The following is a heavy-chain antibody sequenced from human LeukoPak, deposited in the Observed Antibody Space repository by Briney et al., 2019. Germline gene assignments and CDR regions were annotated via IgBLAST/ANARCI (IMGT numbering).Heavy chain of an antibody. V-gene: IGHV3-11*01. D-gene: IGHD6-6*01. CDR1: GFTFSDYY. CDR2: ISSSGSTI. J-gene: IGHJ6*02. Sequence: GGSLRLSCAASGFTFSDYYMSWIRQAPGKGLEWVSYISSSGSTIYYADSVKGRFTISRDNAKNSLYLQMNSLRAEDTAVYYCARDRYSRSSGYYYYYGMDVWGQGTTVTVSS. CDR3: ARDRYSRSSGYYYYYGMDV.